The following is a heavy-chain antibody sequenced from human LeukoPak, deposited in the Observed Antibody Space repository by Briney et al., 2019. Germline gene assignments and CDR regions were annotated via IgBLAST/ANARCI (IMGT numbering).Heavy chain of an antibody. D-gene: IGHD6-13*01. V-gene: IGHV3-11*04. CDR1: GFTFSDYY. CDR3: ARPPGECNSSTCYYHYYYMDV. J-gene: IGHJ6*03. CDR2: ISSSGGTI. Sequence: PGGSLRLSCVASGFTFSDYYMNWIRQAPGKGLGWVSYISSSGGTIFYADSVKGRFTISRDNAKNSLYLQMNSLRAEDTAVYYCARPPGECNSSTCYYHYYYMDVWGKGTTVTVSS.